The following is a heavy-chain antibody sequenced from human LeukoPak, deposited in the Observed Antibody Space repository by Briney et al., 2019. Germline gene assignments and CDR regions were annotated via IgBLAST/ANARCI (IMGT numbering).Heavy chain of an antibody. D-gene: IGHD3-3*01. Sequence: SETLSLTCTVSGYSISSGYYWSWIRQPPGKGLEWIGYIYYSGSTNYNPSLKSRVTISVDTSKNQFSLKLSSVTAADTAVYYCARSGYSNFDYWGQGTLVTVSS. CDR3: ARSGYSNFDY. V-gene: IGHV4-38-2*02. CDR2: IYYSGST. J-gene: IGHJ4*02. CDR1: GYSISSGYY.